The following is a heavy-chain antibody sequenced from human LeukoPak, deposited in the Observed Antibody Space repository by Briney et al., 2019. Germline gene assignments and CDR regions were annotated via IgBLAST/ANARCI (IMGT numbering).Heavy chain of an antibody. D-gene: IGHD2-2*01. V-gene: IGHV4-61*02. CDR3: ARGTGGSSSWYNWFDP. J-gene: IGHJ5*02. CDR1: GGSISSGSYY. Sequence: PSQTLSLTCTVSGGSISSGSYYGRWIRQPAGKGLEWIVRIYTTESTNYNPSLRIRITRSAYTYKNQFSLNLISVAAAAKSVYYCARGTGGSSSWYNWFDPWGQGTLVTVSS. CDR2: IYTTEST.